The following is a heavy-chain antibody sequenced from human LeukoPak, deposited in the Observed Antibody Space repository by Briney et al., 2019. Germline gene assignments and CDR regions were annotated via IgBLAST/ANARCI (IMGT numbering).Heavy chain of an antibody. CDR3: AKTTTGYSSGRYPGWPVDY. CDR2: ISGSGGGT. J-gene: IGHJ4*02. Sequence: GGSLRLSCAASGFTFRSYAVSWVRQAPGKGLEWVSAISGSGGGTYYADSVKGRFTISRDNSKNTVYLQMNSLSTEDTALYYCAKTTTGYSSGRYPGWPVDYWGQGTLVTVSS. V-gene: IGHV3-23*01. CDR1: GFTFRSYA. D-gene: IGHD6-19*01.